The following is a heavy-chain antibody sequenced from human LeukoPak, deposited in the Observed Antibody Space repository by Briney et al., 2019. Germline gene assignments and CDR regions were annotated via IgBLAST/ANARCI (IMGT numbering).Heavy chain of an antibody. D-gene: IGHD2-2*01. CDR2: INWSGGST. V-gene: IGHV3-20*04. CDR3: ARAPITSPFYFDY. Sequence: GGSLRLSCAASGFTFSSYSMNWVRQAPGKGLEWVSGINWSGGSTGYADPLRGRFTISRDNAKNSLYLQMDSLRAEDTALYYCARAPITSPFYFDYWGQGTLVTVSS. J-gene: IGHJ4*02. CDR1: GFTFSSYS.